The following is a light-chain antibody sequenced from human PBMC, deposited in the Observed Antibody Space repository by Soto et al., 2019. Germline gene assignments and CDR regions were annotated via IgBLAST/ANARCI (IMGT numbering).Light chain of an antibody. CDR1: QGISNY. V-gene: IGKV1D-8*03. CDR3: QHRHSYPLT. CDR2: SAS. Sequence: VIWMTQSPSLLSASTGDRVTISCRMSQGISNYLAWYQQKAGKAPKLLIHSASTLQNGVPSRFSGSGSGTEFTLTISSLQPEDLATYYCQHRHSYPLTFGGGTKVDIK. J-gene: IGKJ4*01.